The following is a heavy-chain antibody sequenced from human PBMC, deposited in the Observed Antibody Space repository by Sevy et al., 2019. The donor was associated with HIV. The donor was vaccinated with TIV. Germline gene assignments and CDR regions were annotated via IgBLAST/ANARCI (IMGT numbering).Heavy chain of an antibody. CDR3: ASSLGIAAAGASVYFQH. Sequence: ASVKVSCKASGGTFSSYAISWVRQAPGQGLEWMGGIIPIFGTANYAQKFQGRVTITADESTSTAYMELSSLRSEDTAVYYCASSLGIAAAGASVYFQHWGQGTLVTVSS. D-gene: IGHD6-13*01. J-gene: IGHJ1*01. CDR1: GGTFSSYA. CDR2: IIPIFGTA. V-gene: IGHV1-69*13.